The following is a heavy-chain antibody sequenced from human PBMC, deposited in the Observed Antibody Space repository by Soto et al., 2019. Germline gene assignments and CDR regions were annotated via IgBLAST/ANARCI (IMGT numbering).Heavy chain of an antibody. J-gene: IGHJ4*02. CDR2: IYSGGST. V-gene: IGHV3-53*01. D-gene: IGHD5-12*01. CDR1: GFTVSSNY. CDR3: ARGYSGYDFYYFDY. Sequence: GGSLRLSCAASGFTVSSNYMSWVRQAPGKGLEWVSVIYSGGSTYYADSVKGRFTISRDNSKNTLYLQMNSLRAEDTAVYYCARGYSGYDFYYFDYWGQGTLVTVSS.